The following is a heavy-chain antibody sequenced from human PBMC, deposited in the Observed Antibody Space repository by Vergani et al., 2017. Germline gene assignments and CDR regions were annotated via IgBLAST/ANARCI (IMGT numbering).Heavy chain of an antibody. CDR1: GASIRSSNYY. CDR2: IYYSGST. V-gene: IGHV4-39*01. Sequence: QVQLQESGPGLVKPSQTLSLTCTVSGASIRSSNYYWGWIRQPPGKGLEWIAGIYYSGSTYYNPSLKSRVTISVDTSKNQFSLKLSSVTAADTAVYFCARAIVSRNPPDYFDNWGQGTLVTVSS. J-gene: IGHJ4*02. CDR3: ARAIVSRNPPDYFDN. D-gene: IGHD1-14*01.